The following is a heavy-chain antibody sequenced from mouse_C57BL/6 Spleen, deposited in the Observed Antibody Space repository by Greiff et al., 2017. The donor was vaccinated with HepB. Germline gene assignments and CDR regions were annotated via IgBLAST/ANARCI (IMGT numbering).Heavy chain of an antibody. J-gene: IGHJ3*01. CDR3: ARGHYYGSPWFAY. V-gene: IGHV3-1*01. Sequence: EVKLLESGPGMVKPSQSLSLTCTVTGYSITSGYDWHWIRHFPGNKLEWMGYISYSGSTNYNPSLKSRISITHDTSKNHFFLKLNSVTTEDTATYYCARGHYYGSPWFAYWGQGTLVTVSA. CDR2: ISYSGST. CDR1: GYSITSGYD. D-gene: IGHD1-1*01.